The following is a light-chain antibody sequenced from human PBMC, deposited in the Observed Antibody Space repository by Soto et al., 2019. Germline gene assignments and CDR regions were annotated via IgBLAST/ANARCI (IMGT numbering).Light chain of an antibody. CDR2: GNS. J-gene: IGLJ2*01. V-gene: IGLV1-40*01. CDR3: QSYDSSLSGHVV. Sequence: QPVLTQPPSVAGAPGQRVTISCTGSSSNIGAGYDVHWYQQLPGTAPKLLIYGNSKRPSGVPDRFSGSKSGTSASLAITGLQAEDEADYYCQSYDSSLSGHVVFGGGTQLTVL. CDR1: SSNIGAGYD.